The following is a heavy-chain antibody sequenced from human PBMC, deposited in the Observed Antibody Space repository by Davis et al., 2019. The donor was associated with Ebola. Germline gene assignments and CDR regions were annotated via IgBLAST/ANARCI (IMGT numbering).Heavy chain of an antibody. J-gene: IGHJ5*02. CDR2: IYYTGST. V-gene: IGHV4-39*07. Sequence: PSETLSLTCTVSSASVNSSNYFWGWVRQSAGEGLEWIGTIYYTGSTKYNPSLGSRVTMSMDTSKNQFFLTLSSVTAADTALYYCAGESLGDFGDPRGGFDPWGQGTLVTVSS. CDR3: AGESLGDFGDPRGGFDP. D-gene: IGHD3-16*01. CDR1: SASVNSSNYF.